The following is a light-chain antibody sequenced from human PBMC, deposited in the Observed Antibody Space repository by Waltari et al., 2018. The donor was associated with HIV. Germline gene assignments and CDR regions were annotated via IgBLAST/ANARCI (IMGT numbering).Light chain of an antibody. J-gene: IGLJ2*01. CDR3: QAWDSGAVI. CDR1: KLGDKY. CDR2: QDT. Sequence: SYELTQPPSVSVSPGQTASITCSGDKLGDKYACWYQQRPGQSPLLVIYQDTKRPSGTPERFSGSNSGNTATLTISGTQAMDEADYYCQAWDSGAVIFGGGTRLTVL. V-gene: IGLV3-1*01.